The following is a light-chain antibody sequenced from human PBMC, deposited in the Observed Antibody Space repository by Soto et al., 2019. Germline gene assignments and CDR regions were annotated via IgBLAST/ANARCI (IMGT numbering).Light chain of an antibody. Sequence: SYELTQPPSVSVAPGQTARITCGGNNIGIYSVHWYQQRPGQAPVLVVYGGSDRPSGIPERFSGSNSGNTATLTIGRVEAADEADYYCQVWDNNGGHNYVFGTGTKVTVL. CDR1: NIGIYS. V-gene: IGLV3-21*02. CDR2: GGS. CDR3: QVWDNNGGHNYV. J-gene: IGLJ1*01.